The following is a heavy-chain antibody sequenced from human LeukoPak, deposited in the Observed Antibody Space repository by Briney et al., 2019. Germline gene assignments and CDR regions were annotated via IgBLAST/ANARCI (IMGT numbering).Heavy chain of an antibody. D-gene: IGHD4-17*01. CDR1: GGSISSSGYY. J-gene: IGHJ4*02. Sequence: SETLSLTCTVSGGSISSSGYYWGWIRQPPGKGLEWIGSISYSGSNYYIPSLRSRVTVSADTSKNQFSLKLSSVTAADTAVYYCARDFGDFRIDYWGQGTLVTVSS. CDR2: ISYSGSN. V-gene: IGHV4-39*02. CDR3: ARDFGDFRIDY.